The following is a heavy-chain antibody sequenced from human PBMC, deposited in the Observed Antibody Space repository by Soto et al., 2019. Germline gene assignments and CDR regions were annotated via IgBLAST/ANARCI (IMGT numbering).Heavy chain of an antibody. CDR1: GLMYSSYS. D-gene: IGHD2-21*01. Sequence: EVQLVESGGGLVKPGGSGRLSCVASGLMYSSYSRSWFRQAPGKGLEWVAFISLSGSQINYAASVEGRFTISRDNAKNALYLQMNTVRVEDTAIYYCARVISCGGGTCSSVHQYYGMDVWGPGTTVTVSS. V-gene: IGHV3-21*01. J-gene: IGHJ6*02. CDR3: ARVISCGGGTCSSVHQYYGMDV. CDR2: ISLSGSQI.